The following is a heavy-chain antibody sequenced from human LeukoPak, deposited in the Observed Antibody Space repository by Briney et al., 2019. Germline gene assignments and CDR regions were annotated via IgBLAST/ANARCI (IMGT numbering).Heavy chain of an antibody. D-gene: IGHD6-13*01. J-gene: IGHJ4*02. CDR2: INHSGST. CDR1: GGSFSGYY. Sequence: SETLSLTCAVYGGSFSGYYWSWIRQPPGKGLEWIGEINHSGSTNYNPSLKSRVTISVDTSKNQFSLKLSSVTAAGTAVYYCARGSGVAAAGSADYWGQGTLVTVSS. CDR3: ARGSGVAAAGSADY. V-gene: IGHV4-34*01.